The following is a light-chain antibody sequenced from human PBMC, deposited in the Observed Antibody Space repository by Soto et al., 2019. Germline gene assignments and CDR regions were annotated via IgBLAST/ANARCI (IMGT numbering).Light chain of an antibody. CDR1: SSDVGGYNL. CDR2: EGS. CDR3: CSYAGSSTV. V-gene: IGLV2-23*01. J-gene: IGLJ2*01. Sequence: QSALTQPASVSGSPGQSITISCTGTSSDVGGYNLVSWYQQHPGKAPKLMIYEGSKRPSGVSNRFSGSKSGNTASLTISGLQAEDEADYYCCSYAGSSTVFGGGTQLTVL.